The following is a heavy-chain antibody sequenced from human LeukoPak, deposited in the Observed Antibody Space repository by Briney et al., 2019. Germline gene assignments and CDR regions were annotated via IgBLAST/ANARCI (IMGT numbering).Heavy chain of an antibody. D-gene: IGHD2-2*01. J-gene: IGHJ4*02. CDR2: ISSSGSTI. V-gene: IGHV3-48*03. CDR3: ARSPTSWYFDY. CDR1: GFTFSSYE. Sequence: GGSLRLSCAASGFTFSSYEMNWVRQAPGKGLEWVSYISSSGSTIYYADSVKGRFTISRDNSKNTLYLQMNSLRPEDTSVYFCARSPTSWYFDYWGQGTLVTVSS.